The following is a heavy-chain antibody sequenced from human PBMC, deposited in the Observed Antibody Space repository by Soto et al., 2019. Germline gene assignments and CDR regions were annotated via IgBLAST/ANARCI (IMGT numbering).Heavy chain of an antibody. CDR3: ARTPNYYDSSGYDDY. CDR2: ISAYNGNT. CDR1: GYTFTSYG. Sequence: WASVKVSCKASGYTFTSYGISWVRQAPGQGLEWMGWISAYNGNTNDAQKLQGRATMTTDTSTSTAYMELGSLRSDDTAVYYCARTPNYYDSSGYDDYWGQGTMVTVSS. D-gene: IGHD3-22*01. J-gene: IGHJ4*02. V-gene: IGHV1-18*04.